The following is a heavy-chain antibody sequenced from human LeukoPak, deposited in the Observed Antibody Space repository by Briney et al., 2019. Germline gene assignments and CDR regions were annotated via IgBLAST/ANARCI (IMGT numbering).Heavy chain of an antibody. J-gene: IGHJ4*02. CDR1: GFTFSSYA. V-gene: IGHV3-30*04. CDR2: ISYDGSNK. D-gene: IGHD7-27*01. Sequence: GGSLRLSCAASGFTFSSYAMHWVRQAPGKGLEWVAVISYDGSNKYYADSVKGRFTISRDNSKNTLYLQMNSLRAEDTAVYYCAKDGGLWVSAHWGDSWGRGTLVTVSS. CDR3: AKDGGLWVSAHWGDS.